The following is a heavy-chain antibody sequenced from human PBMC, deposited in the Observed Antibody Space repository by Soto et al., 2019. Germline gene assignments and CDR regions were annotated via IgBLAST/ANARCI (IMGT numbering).Heavy chain of an antibody. CDR1: VDTFTAYD. J-gene: IGHJ6*02. Sequence: ASVKGCGKASVDTFTAYDISWVRDAPGQGLEWMGRISTYNGNTNYPQSLQGRLTMTTDTSTTTAYMELRSLRSDDTAVYYCARDPYHVLMVNAPNLYGMDVWGQGTTVTVSS. V-gene: IGHV1-18*01. D-gene: IGHD2-8*01. CDR3: ARDPYHVLMVNAPNLYGMDV. CDR2: ISTYNGNT.